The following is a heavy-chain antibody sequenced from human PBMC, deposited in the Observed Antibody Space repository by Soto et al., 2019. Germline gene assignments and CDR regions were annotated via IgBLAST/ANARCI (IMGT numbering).Heavy chain of an antibody. CDR2: IIPLFGTP. CDR1: GATFSTTG. D-gene: IGHD2-21*02. Sequence: QVQLVQSGAEVRKPGSSLRVSYKSSGATFSTTGISWVRQAPGQGLEWMGGIIPLFGTPKYARKFQGRVSITADESTNTVYMELNSLRPDDAAVYYCARASPVICGGDPCYRLDSSFDSWGQGSLVIVSS. CDR3: ARASPVICGGDPCYRLDSSFDS. J-gene: IGHJ5*01. V-gene: IGHV1-69*01.